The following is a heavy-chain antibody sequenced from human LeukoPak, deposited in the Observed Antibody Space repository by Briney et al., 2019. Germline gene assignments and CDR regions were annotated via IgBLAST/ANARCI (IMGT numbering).Heavy chain of an antibody. CDR2: ISGSGGST. V-gene: IGHV3-23*01. CDR3: AKRIDANYYDSS. Sequence: PGGSLRLSCAASGFTFSSYVMSWVRQAPGKGLEWVSTISGSGGSTYYTDSVKGRFTISRDNSQNTLYLQMNSLRAEDTALYYRAKRIDANYYDSSGGQGTLVTVSS. D-gene: IGHD3-22*01. J-gene: IGHJ4*02. CDR1: GFTFSSYV.